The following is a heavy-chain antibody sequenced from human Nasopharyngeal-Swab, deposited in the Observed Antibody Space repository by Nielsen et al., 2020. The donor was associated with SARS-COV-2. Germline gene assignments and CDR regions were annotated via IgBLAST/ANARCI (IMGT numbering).Heavy chain of an antibody. CDR1: GFTFRDHA. CDR3: ASWAGSSRDYYGPLDY. CDR2: ISGSGNT. J-gene: IGHJ4*02. D-gene: IGHD6-25*01. V-gene: IGHV3-23*01. Sequence: ESLKISCEASGFTFRDHAMTWVRQAPGTGLEWVSTISGSGNTHYADSVKGRFTISRDNSRNTVFLQMNSLRAEDTAIYSCASWAGSSRDYYGPLDYWGQGNLVTVSS.